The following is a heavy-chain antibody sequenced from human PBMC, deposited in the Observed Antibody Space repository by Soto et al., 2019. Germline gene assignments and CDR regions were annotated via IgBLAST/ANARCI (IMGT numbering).Heavy chain of an antibody. CDR2: IYYSGST. J-gene: IGHJ6*02. V-gene: IGHV4-39*01. Sequence: QLQLQESGPGLVKPSETLSLTCTVSGGSISSSSYYWGWIRQPPGKGLEWIGSIYYSGSTYYNPSLKSRVTISVDTSKNQFSLKLSSVTAADTAVYYCARGIGYCSSTSCYGGYYGMDVWGQGTTLTVSS. CDR1: GGSISSSSYY. CDR3: ARGIGYCSSTSCYGGYYGMDV. D-gene: IGHD2-2*01.